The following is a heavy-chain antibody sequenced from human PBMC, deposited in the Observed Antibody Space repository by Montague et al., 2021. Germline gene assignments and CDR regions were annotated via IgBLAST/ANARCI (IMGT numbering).Heavy chain of an antibody. CDR3: ARGGLRNYYYYMDV. Sequence: SLRLSCAASGFTFRSYWMHWVRQAPGKGLVWVSRIISDGLIAIYADSVKGRFTISRDNAKDTLHLQMNSLRAEDTATYYCARGGLRNYYYYMDVWGKGPTVTVSS. D-gene: IGHD3-16*01. J-gene: IGHJ6*03. CDR2: IISDGLIA. CDR1: GFTFRSYW. V-gene: IGHV3-74*01.